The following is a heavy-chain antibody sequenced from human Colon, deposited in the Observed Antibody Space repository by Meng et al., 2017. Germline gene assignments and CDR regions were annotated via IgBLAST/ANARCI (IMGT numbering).Heavy chain of an antibody. Sequence: GGSLRLSCAGSGFNFSSFCMGWVRQAPGKGLEFVANINEDGSMKNYVDSVKGRFTISRDNAKNSLYLQMDSLRAEDTAVYYCTRDVRWAQGTLVTVSS. CDR1: GFNFSSFC. CDR3: TRDVR. J-gene: IGHJ4*02. CDR2: INEDGSMK. V-gene: IGHV3-7*01.